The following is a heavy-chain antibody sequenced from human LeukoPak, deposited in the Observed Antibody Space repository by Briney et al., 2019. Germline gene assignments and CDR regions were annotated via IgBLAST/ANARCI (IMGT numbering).Heavy chain of an antibody. CDR2: IYHSGST. D-gene: IGHD3-10*01. CDR3: AGMVRGVIFSFDY. Sequence: SGTLSLTCAVSGGSISSSNWWSWVRQPPGRGLEWIGEIYHSGSTNYNPSLKSRVTISVDKSKNQFSLKLSSVTAADTAVYYCAGMVRGVIFSFDYWGQGTLVTVSS. CDR1: GGSISSSNW. V-gene: IGHV4-4*02. J-gene: IGHJ4*02.